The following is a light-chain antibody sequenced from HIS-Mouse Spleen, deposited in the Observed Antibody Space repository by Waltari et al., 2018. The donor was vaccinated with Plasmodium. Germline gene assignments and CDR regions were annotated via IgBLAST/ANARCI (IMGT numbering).Light chain of an antibody. Sequence: DIQMTQSPSTLSASVGDRVTITCRASQSSSSWLAWYQQKPGKAPKLLIYKASSLESGVPSRFSCSGSGTEFTLTISSLQPDDFATYYGQQYNSYWTFGQGTKVEIK. J-gene: IGKJ1*01. CDR2: KAS. V-gene: IGKV1-5*03. CDR1: QSSSSW. CDR3: QQYNSYWT.